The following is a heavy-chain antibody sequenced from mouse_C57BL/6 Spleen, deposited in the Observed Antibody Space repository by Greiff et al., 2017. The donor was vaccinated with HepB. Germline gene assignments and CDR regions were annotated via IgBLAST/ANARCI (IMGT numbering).Heavy chain of an antibody. CDR1: GYTFTSYW. CDR3: ARSGEYYGSRYFDG. V-gene: IGHV1-64*01. CDR2: IHPNSGST. D-gene: IGHD1-1*01. J-gene: IGHJ1*03. Sequence: QVQLQQPGAELVKPGASVKLSCKASGYTFTSYWMHWVKQRPGQGLEWIGMIHPNSGSTNYNEKFKSKATLTVDKSSSTAYMQLSSLTAEDSAVYYCARSGEYYGSRYFDGWGTGTTVTVSS.